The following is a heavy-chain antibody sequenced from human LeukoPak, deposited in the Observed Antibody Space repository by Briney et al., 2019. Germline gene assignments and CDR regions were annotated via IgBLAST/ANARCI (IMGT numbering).Heavy chain of an antibody. CDR2: IYYSGST. CDR1: GGSISSYY. D-gene: IGHD3-10*01. J-gene: IGHJ6*03. V-gene: IGHV4-59*08. CDR3: ARHSYGSGSYYNRYYYYMDV. Sequence: PSETLSLTCTVSGGSISSYYWSWIRQPPGKGLEWIGYIYYSGSTNYNPSLKSRVTISVDTSKNQFSLKLSSVTAADTAVYYCARHSYGSGSYYNRYYYYMDVWGKGTTVTISS.